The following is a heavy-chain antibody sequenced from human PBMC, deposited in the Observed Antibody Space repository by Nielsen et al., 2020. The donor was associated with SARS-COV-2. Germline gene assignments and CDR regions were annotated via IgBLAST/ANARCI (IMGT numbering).Heavy chain of an antibody. D-gene: IGHD1-7*01. Sequence: GGSLRLSCKGSGYNFAGYWIGWVRQMPEKGLEWMGIMYPGDSTTKYSPSFQGHVTFSADTSTSTAYLHLSSLKASDSAIYFCSRLSGTHFFHYWGQGTLVTVSS. V-gene: IGHV5-51*01. CDR3: SRLSGTHFFHY. J-gene: IGHJ4*02. CDR2: MYPGDSTT. CDR1: GYNFAGYW.